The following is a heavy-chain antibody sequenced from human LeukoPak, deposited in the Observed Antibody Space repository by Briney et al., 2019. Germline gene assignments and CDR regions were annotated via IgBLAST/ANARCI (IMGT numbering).Heavy chain of an antibody. CDR3: ARDGIAPHTDAFDI. CDR1: GYTFTSYD. V-gene: IGHV1-8*03. CDR2: MNPNSGNT. D-gene: IGHD6-13*01. Sequence: ASVKVSCKASGYTFTSYDINWVRQATGQGLEWMGWMNPNSGNTGYAQKFQGRVTITRNTSISTAYMELSSLRSEDTAVYYCARDGIAPHTDAFDIWGQGTMVTVSS. J-gene: IGHJ3*02.